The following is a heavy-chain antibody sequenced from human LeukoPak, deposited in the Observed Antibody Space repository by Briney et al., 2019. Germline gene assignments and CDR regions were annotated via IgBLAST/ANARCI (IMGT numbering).Heavy chain of an antibody. CDR1: GITLSNYG. CDR3: AKELDHAGW. CDR2: ISGSGGST. V-gene: IGHV3-23*01. D-gene: IGHD2-15*01. Sequence: GGSLRLSCAVSGITLSNYGMSWVRQAPGKGVEWVSAISGSGGSTYYADSVKGRFTISRDNSKNTLYLQMNSLRAEDTAVYYCAKELDHAGWWGQGTLVTVYS. J-gene: IGHJ4*02.